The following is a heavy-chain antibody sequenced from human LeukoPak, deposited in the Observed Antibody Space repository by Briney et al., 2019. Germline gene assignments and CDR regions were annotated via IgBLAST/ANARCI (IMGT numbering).Heavy chain of an antibody. Sequence: PGGSLRLSCAASGFTFSSYGMHWVRQAPGKGLEWVSYISSSSSTIYYADSVRGRFSISRDNAKNSLFLQMNSLRAEDTAVYYCARVSLSGYNWDYWGQGTLVTVSS. D-gene: IGHD5-24*01. CDR2: ISSSSSTI. J-gene: IGHJ4*02. V-gene: IGHV3-48*04. CDR3: ARVSLSGYNWDY. CDR1: GFTFSSYG.